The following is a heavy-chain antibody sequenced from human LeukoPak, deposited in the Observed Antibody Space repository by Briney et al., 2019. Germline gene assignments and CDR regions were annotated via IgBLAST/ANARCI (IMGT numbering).Heavy chain of an antibody. D-gene: IGHD5-12*01. J-gene: IGHJ4*02. CDR3: ARGVLLGGYFCDY. V-gene: IGHV3-33*01. CDR2: IWCDGSNE. CDR1: GFTFSTYG. Sequence: GRSLRLSCAASGFTFSTYGMHWVRQAPGKGLEWVALIWCDGSNENYADSVKGRFTISRDNSKNTLYLQMNSLRAEDTAVYYCARGVLLGGYFCDYWGQGTLVTVSS.